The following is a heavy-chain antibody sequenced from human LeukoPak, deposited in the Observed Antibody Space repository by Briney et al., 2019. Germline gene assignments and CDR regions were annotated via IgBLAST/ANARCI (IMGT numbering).Heavy chain of an antibody. CDR1: GFRFSNYG. V-gene: IGHV3-30*02. CDR3: VIVFDYHYEDV. J-gene: IGHJ6*03. Sequence: GGSLRLSCARSGFRFSNYGMEWVRQAPGKGLEWVAFIRYDGSDKYYADSVKGRFIISRENSKNTGYLQMNSLRVGDTAVYYCVIVFDYHYEDVWGKGNTVIVSS. CDR2: IRYDGSDK. D-gene: IGHD3-10*02.